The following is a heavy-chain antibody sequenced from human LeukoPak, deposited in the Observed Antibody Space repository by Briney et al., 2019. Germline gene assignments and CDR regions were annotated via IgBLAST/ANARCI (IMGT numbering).Heavy chain of an antibody. D-gene: IGHD3-3*01. J-gene: IGHJ4*02. CDR3: ARERTGYYIVY. Sequence: PGRSLRLSCAASGFTVNNYAMHWVRQAPGKGLEWVALITYDGSDKYYADSVKGRFTISRDSSESTLYLQMNSLRADDTALYYCARERTGYYIVYWSQGTLVTVSS. CDR1: GFTVNNYA. CDR2: ITYDGSDK. V-gene: IGHV3-30*04.